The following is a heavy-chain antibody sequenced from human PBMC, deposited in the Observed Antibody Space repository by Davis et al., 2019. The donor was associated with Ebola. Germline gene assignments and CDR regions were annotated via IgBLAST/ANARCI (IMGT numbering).Heavy chain of an antibody. V-gene: IGHV4-39*07. J-gene: IGHJ4*02. CDR1: GGSISSNSYY. CDR3: ARFARRLDY. Sequence: CTVSGGSISSNSYYWTWIRQPPGKGLEWIGYIYHSGSTYYNPSLKSRVTISVDTSKNQFSLKLSSVTAADTAVYYCARFARRLDYWGQGTLVIVSS. CDR2: IYHSGST. D-gene: IGHD3-10*01.